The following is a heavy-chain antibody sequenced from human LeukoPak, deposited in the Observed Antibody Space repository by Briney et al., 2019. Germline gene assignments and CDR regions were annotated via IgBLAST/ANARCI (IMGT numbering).Heavy chain of an antibody. CDR3: ARREMATNPPRVRDDY. V-gene: IGHV3-30*02. CDR1: GFTFSSYG. CDR2: IRYDGSNK. D-gene: IGHD5-24*01. J-gene: IGHJ4*02. Sequence: GGSLRLSCAASGFTFSSYGMHWVRQAPGKGLEWVAFIRYDGSNKYYADSVKGRFTISRDNSKNTLYLQMNSLRAEDTAVYYCARREMATNPPRVRDDYWGQGTLVTVSS.